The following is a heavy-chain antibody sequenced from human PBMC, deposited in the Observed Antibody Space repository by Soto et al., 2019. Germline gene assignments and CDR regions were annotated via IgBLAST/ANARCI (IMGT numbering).Heavy chain of an antibody. D-gene: IGHD4-17*01. V-gene: IGHV4-30-4*01. CDR2: IYYSGST. Sequence: PSETLYLTCTVSGGSISSGDYYWSWIRQPPGKGLEWIGYIYYSGSTYYNPSLKSRVTISVDTSKNQFSLKLSSVTAADTAVYYCARGTTVTTLLEYWGQGTLVTVSS. CDR1: GGSISSGDYY. J-gene: IGHJ4*02. CDR3: ARGTTVTTLLEY.